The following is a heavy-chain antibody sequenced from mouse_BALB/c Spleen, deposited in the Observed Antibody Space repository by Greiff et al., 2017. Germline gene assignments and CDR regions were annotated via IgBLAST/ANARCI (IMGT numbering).Heavy chain of an antibody. CDR1: GYSITSGYY. Sequence: EVHLVESGPGLVKPSQSLSLTCSVTGYSITSGYYWNWIRQFPGNKLEWMGYISYDGSNNYNPSLKNRISITRDTSKNQFFLKLNSVTTEDTATYYCARAWGYYRYDRGFDYWGQGTTLTVSS. V-gene: IGHV3-6*02. CDR3: ARAWGYYRYDRGFDY. D-gene: IGHD2-14*01. CDR2: ISYDGSN. J-gene: IGHJ2*01.